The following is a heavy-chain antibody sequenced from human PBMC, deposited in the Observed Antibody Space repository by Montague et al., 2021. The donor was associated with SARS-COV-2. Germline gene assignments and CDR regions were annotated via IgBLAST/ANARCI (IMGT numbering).Heavy chain of an antibody. V-gene: IGHV2-5*01. J-gene: IGHJ4*02. CDR2: IDWNEDK. D-gene: IGHD3-3*02. CDR3: ARSRIAFPGAPLDF. CDR1: GFSLSGVGMG. Sequence: PALVKPTQTLTLTCTFSGFSLSGVGMGVAWIRQAPGKALEWLAGIDWNEDKRYSPPLKNRLTITRHTSNNQVVLTVTYVDAADTGTYYRARSRIAFPGAPLDFWGQGTLITASS.